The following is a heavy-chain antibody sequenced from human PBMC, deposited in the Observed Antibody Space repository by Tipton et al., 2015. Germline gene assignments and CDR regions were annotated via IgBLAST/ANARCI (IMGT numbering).Heavy chain of an antibody. V-gene: IGHV4-59*04. CDR3: VRPANHGFDV. CDR1: GDSLSTYY. CDR2: LYYNDNI. D-gene: IGHD1-14*01. Sequence: GLVKPSETLSLTCTVSGDSLSTYYWSWIRQAPGKGLEWIVSLYYNDNIYYNPSLQSRVAMSADTSRNQFSLNLTSVTAADTSVYYCVRPANHGFDVWGQGTMVTVSS. J-gene: IGHJ3*01.